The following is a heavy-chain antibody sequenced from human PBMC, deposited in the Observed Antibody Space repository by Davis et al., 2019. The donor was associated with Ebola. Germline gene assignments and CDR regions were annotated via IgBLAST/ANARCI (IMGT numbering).Heavy chain of an antibody. V-gene: IGHV1-46*01. Sequence: ASVKVSCKASGYTFTSYYMHWVRQAPGQGLEWMGIINPSGGSTRYAQKFQGRVTMTRDTSTSIVYMELSSLRSEDTAVYYCARGELELPFDYWGQGTLVTVSS. CDR2: INPSGGST. CDR3: ARGELELPFDY. D-gene: IGHD1-7*01. CDR1: GYTFTSYY. J-gene: IGHJ4*02.